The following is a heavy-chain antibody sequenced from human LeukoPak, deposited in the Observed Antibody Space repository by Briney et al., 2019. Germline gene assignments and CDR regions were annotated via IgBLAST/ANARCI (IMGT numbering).Heavy chain of an antibody. D-gene: IGHD3-10*01. CDR3: ARATSMVRGYQFDP. Sequence: ASVKVSCKASGYTFTSYDINWVRQATGQGLEWMGWMNPNSGNTGYAQKFQGRVTITRNTSISTAYMELSSLRSEDTAVYYCARATSMVRGYQFDPWGQGTLVTVSS. J-gene: IGHJ5*02. CDR2: MNPNSGNT. V-gene: IGHV1-8*03. CDR1: GYTFTSYD.